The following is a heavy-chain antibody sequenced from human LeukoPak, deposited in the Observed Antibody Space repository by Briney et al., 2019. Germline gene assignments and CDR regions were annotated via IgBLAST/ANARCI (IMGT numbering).Heavy chain of an antibody. CDR2: ISSSSSYI. CDR3: ARDINVYYDSSGYSY. D-gene: IGHD3-22*01. Sequence: GGSLRLSCAASGFTFSSYSMNWVRQAPGKGLEWVSSISSSSSYIYYADSVKGRFTISRDNAKNSLYLQMNSLRAEDTAVYYCARDINVYYDSSGYSYWGQGTLVTVSS. V-gene: IGHV3-21*01. J-gene: IGHJ4*02. CDR1: GFTFSSYS.